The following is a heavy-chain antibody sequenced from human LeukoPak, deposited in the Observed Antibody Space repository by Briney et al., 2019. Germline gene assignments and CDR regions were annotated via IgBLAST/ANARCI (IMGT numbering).Heavy chain of an antibody. CDR3: ARDHIAVRPGWFDP. CDR1: GFTFTSSA. CDR2: IVVGSGNT. Sequence: ASVKVSCKASGFTFTSSAMQWVRQVRGQRLEWIGWIVVGSGNTNYAQKFQERVTITRDMSTSTAYMELRSLRSDDTAVYYCARDHIAVRPGWFDPWGQGTLVTVSS. D-gene: IGHD6-6*01. V-gene: IGHV1-58*02. J-gene: IGHJ5*02.